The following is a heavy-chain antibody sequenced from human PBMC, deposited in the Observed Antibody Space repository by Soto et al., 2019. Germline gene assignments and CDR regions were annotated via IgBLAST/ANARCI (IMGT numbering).Heavy chain of an antibody. V-gene: IGHV3-7*01. J-gene: IGHJ4*02. CDR1: GFTFSSYW. D-gene: IGHD5-12*01. CDR2: IKQDGSEK. Sequence: PGGSLRLPCAASGFTFSSYWMSWVRQAPGKGLEWVANIKQDGSEKYYVDSVKGRFTISRDNAKNSLYLQMNSLRAEDTAVYYCAKLDVVATVEGGFDYWGQGTLVTVSS. CDR3: AKLDVVATVEGGFDY.